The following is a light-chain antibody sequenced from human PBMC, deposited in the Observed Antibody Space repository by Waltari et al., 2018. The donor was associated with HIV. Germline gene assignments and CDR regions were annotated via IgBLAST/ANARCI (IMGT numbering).Light chain of an antibody. Sequence: QSVLTQPPSVSGAPGQRVTISCNGSSSNIGAGYDVHWYQQLPGTAPKLLIYGDSKRPSGVPDRFSGSKSGTSASLAITGLQAEDEAYYYCQSYDISLSGVVFGGGTKLTVL. CDR1: SSNIGAGYD. CDR2: GDS. V-gene: IGLV1-40*01. CDR3: QSYDISLSGVV. J-gene: IGLJ2*01.